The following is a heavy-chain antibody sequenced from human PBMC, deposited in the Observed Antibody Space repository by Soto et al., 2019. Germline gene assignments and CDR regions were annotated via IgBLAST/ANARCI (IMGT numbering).Heavy chain of an antibody. CDR3: ARIKWGLNYYNGMDV. D-gene: IGHD1-26*01. CDR1: GYSFSDYF. CDR2: INPKTAAT. J-gene: IGHJ6*02. Sequence: QVQLVQSGAEVKKSGASVKVPCKPSGYSFSDYFIQWVRQAPGQGLEWVAWINPKTAATNYAKKFQGRVSLTWDTSSTTAYMELTRLRPDDTAVYYCARIKWGLNYYNGMDVWGQGTTVIVSS. V-gene: IGHV1-2*02.